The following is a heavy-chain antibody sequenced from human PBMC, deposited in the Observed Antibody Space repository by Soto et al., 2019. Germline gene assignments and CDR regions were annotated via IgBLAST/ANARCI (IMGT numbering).Heavy chain of an antibody. D-gene: IGHD6-13*01. J-gene: IGHJ4*02. CDR1: GFTFSSYA. CDR2: ISSDGSNK. Sequence: QVQLVESGGGVVQPGRSLRLACAPSGFTFSSYAMQWVRQAPGKGLEWVGVISSDGSNKYYADSVKGRFTISRDNSKNMLYLQMNSLRAEDTSVYYCAKDAAAARTFDYWGQGTLVTVSS. V-gene: IGHV3-30*18. CDR3: AKDAAAARTFDY.